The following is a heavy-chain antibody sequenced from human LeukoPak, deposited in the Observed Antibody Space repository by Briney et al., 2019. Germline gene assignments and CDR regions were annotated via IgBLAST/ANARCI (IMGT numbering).Heavy chain of an antibody. CDR3: AKAEMATITGY. Sequence: GGSLRLSCAASVFTFSSYAMSWVRQAPGKGLEWVSAISGSGGSTYYADSVKGRFTISRDNSKNTLYLQMNSLRAEDTAVYYCAKAEMATITGYWGQGTLVTVSS. CDR1: VFTFSSYA. D-gene: IGHD5-24*01. V-gene: IGHV3-23*01. J-gene: IGHJ4*02. CDR2: ISGSGGST.